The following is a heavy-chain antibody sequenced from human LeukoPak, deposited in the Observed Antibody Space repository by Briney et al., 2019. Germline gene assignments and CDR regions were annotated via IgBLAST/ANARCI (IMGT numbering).Heavy chain of an antibody. D-gene: IGHD1-26*01. CDR3: ARLRSSPGNYYFDY. J-gene: IGHJ4*02. CDR1: GGSISSSTYY. CDR2: IYYTGST. V-gene: IGHV4-39*07. Sequence: SETLSLTCTVSGGSISSSTYYWAWIRQPPGKGLEWIGNIYYTGSTYYNPSLKCRVTISIDTSKSQFSLKLNSVTAADTAVYYCARLRSSPGNYYFDYWGQGTLVTVSS.